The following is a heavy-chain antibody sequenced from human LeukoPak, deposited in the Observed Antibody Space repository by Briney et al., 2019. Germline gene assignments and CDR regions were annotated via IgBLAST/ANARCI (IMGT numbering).Heavy chain of an antibody. Sequence: GGSLRLSCAASGFTFSDYYMSWIRQAPGKGVEGVSYISTSGNYIKYADSVRGRFTISRGNAKNSLFLRMSSLRVEDTAVYYCARPRTAWSSHWYFEVWGRGTLVTVSS. CDR2: ISTSGNYI. J-gene: IGHJ2*01. CDR3: ARPRTAWSSHWYFEV. D-gene: IGHD1-1*01. V-gene: IGHV3-11*03. CDR1: GFTFSDYY.